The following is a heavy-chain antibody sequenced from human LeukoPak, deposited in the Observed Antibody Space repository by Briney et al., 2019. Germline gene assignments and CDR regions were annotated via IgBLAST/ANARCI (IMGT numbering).Heavy chain of an antibody. CDR1: GFTFSSYE. CDR3: ARGGLIWFGESITFFDY. D-gene: IGHD3-10*01. J-gene: IGHJ4*02. V-gene: IGHV3-48*03. CDR2: ISSSGSTI. Sequence: GGSLRLSCAASGFTFSSYEMNWVRQAPGKGLEWVSYISSSGSTIYYADSVKGRFTISRDNAKNSLYLQMNSLRAEDTAVYYCARGGLIWFGESITFFDYWGQGTLVTVSS.